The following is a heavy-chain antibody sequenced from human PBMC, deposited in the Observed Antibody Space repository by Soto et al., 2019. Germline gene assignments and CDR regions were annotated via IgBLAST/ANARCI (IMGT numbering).Heavy chain of an antibody. CDR3: VRYATYHDILSGYYFDY. CDR1: GYSFPSYW. D-gene: IGHD3-9*01. J-gene: IGHJ4*02. V-gene: IGHV5-51*01. Sequence: LGESLKISCKGSGYSFPSYWIAWVRQMPGKGLEWMAIINPGDSETKYSPSFQGQVTISADKSINTAYLQWSSLKASDTAMYYCVRYATYHDILSGYYFDYWGQGTQVTVSS. CDR2: INPGDSET.